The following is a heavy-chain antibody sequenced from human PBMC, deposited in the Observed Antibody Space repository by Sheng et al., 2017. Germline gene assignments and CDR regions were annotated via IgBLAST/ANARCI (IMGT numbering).Heavy chain of an antibody. Sequence: QVQLVQSGAEVEKPGASVKVSCKASGYTFTGYYIHWVRQAPGQGLEWMGWINPNSGDTNYVQKFQGRVTMTRDTSISTVYMELSRLRSDDTAVYYCARQGAARNHDAFDIWGQG. CDR2: INPNSGDT. CDR1: GYTFTGYY. D-gene: IGHD6-6*01. V-gene: IGHV1-2*02. CDR3: ARQGAARNHDAFDI. J-gene: IGHJ3*02.